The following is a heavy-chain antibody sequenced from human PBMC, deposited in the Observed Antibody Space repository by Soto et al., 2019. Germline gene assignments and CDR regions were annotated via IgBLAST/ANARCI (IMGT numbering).Heavy chain of an antibody. CDR1: GFTFSSYS. Sequence: GWSLRLSCAASGFTFSSYSMNWVRQAPGKGLEWVSSISSSSSYIYYADSVKGRFTISRDNAKNSLYLQMNSLRAEDTAVYYCARDPEYYDILTGSGMDVWGQGTTVTVSS. D-gene: IGHD3-9*01. CDR2: ISSSSSYI. J-gene: IGHJ6*02. CDR3: ARDPEYYDILTGSGMDV. V-gene: IGHV3-21*01.